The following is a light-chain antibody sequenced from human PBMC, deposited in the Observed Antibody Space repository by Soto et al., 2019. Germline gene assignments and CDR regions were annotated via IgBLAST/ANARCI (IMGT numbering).Light chain of an antibody. V-gene: IGKV3D-20*02. J-gene: IGKJ5*01. Sequence: EIVLTQSPGTLPLSPGERATLSCMAIQSGSSSYLAWYQQKPGQAPRLLIYGAFNRATGIPARFSGSGSGTDFTLTISSLEPEDSAVYYCQQRNIWPPVTFGHGTRLEIK. CDR2: GAF. CDR1: QSGSSSY. CDR3: QQRNIWPPVT.